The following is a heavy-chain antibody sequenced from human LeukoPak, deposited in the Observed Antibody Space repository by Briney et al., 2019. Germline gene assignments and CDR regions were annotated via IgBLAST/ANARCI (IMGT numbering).Heavy chain of an antibody. V-gene: IGHV4-38-2*02. CDR2: IYHSGST. D-gene: IGHD3-10*01. Sequence: SETLSLTCTVSGYSLSSGYYWGWIRQPPGKGLEWIGSIYHSGSTYYNPSLKSRVTISVDTSKNPFSLKLSSVTAADTAVYYCARLRERYYYGSGSYYANFDYWGQGTLVTVSS. CDR3: ARLRERYYYGSGSYYANFDY. CDR1: GYSLSSGYY. J-gene: IGHJ4*02.